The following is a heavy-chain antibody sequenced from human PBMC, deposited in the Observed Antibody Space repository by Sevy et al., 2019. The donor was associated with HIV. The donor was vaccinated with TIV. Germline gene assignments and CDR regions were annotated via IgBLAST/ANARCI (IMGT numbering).Heavy chain of an antibody. D-gene: IGHD6-6*01. V-gene: IGHV4-59*13. Sequence: SETLSLTCTVSGGSISSYYWSWIRQPPGKGLEWIGYIYYSGSTNYNPSLKSRVTISVDTSKNQFSLKLSSVTAADTAVYYCARTYSSSSPFDYWGQGTLVTVSS. CDR2: IYYSGST. CDR3: ARTYSSSSPFDY. J-gene: IGHJ4*02. CDR1: GGSISSYY.